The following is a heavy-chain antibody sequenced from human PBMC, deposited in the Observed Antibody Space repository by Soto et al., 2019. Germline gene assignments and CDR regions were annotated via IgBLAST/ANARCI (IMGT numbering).Heavy chain of an antibody. CDR2: IIPIFGTA. V-gene: IGHV1-69*13. CDR1: GGTFSSYA. CDR3: AREGLSSPVGYVALLGDYYGMDV. D-gene: IGHD5-12*01. Sequence: SVKVSCKASGGTFSSYAISWVRQAPGQGLEWMGGIIPIFGTANYAQKFQGRVTITADESTSTAYMELSSVTAADTAVYYCAREGLSSPVGYVALLGDYYGMDVWGQGTTVTVSS. J-gene: IGHJ6*02.